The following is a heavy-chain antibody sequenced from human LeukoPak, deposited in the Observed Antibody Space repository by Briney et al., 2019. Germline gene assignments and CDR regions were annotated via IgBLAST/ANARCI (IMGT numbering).Heavy chain of an antibody. J-gene: IGHJ3*02. D-gene: IGHD3-3*01. CDR3: ARPGDFWSGYSFDAFDI. Sequence: PSETLSLTCAVYGGSFSGYYWSWIRQPPGRGLEWIGEINHSGSTNYNPSLKSRVTISVDTSKNQFSLKLSSVTAADTAVYYCARPGDFWSGYSFDAFDIWGQGTVVTVSS. CDR2: INHSGST. CDR1: GGSFSGYY. V-gene: IGHV4-34*01.